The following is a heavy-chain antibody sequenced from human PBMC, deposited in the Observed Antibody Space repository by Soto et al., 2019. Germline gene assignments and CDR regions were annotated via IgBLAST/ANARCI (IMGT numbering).Heavy chain of an antibody. V-gene: IGHV2-5*02. CDR3: AHRVLRTVFGLVTTTAIYFDF. CDR2: MYWDDDK. J-gene: IGHJ4*02. CDR1: GFSLTTSGVG. D-gene: IGHD3-3*01. Sequence: QITLNESGPTQVKPRQTLTLTCTFSGFSLTTSGVGVGWIRQSPGNAPEWLALMYWDDDKRYSPSLKSRLTITKYNSKNQVVLTMADLYPADTATYYCAHRVLRTVFGLVTTTAIYFDFWGQGTPVAVSS.